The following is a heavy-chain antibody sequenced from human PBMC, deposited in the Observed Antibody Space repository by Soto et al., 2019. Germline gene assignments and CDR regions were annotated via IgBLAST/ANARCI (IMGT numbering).Heavy chain of an antibody. J-gene: IGHJ4*02. Sequence: SETLSLTCTVSGDSITSSYWSWIRQSPEKGLEWIAYIYHTGTTNYNPSLKSRVSTSIDTSKNQFSLSLTSLTTADTAIYFRARGGNRYSSTSSGVGGFDYWGRGTLVTVSS. CDR1: GDSITSSY. D-gene: IGHD5-12*01. CDR3: ARGGNRYSSTSSGVGGFDY. V-gene: IGHV4-59*01. CDR2: IYHTGTT.